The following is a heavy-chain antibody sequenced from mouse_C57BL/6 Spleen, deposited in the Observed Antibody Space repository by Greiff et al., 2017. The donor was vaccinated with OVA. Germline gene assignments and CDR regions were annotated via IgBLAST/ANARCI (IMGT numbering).Heavy chain of an antibody. V-gene: IGHV3-6*01. CDR1: GYSITSGYY. D-gene: IGHD1-1*01. CDR3: ARDYYGSSYGRYFDV. Sequence: EVQLQQSGPGLVKPSQSLSLTCSVTGYSITSGYYWNWIRQFPGNKLEWMGYISYDGSNNYNPSLKNRISITRDTSKNQFFLKLNSVTTEDTATYYCARDYYGSSYGRYFDVWGTGTTVTVSS. J-gene: IGHJ1*03. CDR2: ISYDGSN.